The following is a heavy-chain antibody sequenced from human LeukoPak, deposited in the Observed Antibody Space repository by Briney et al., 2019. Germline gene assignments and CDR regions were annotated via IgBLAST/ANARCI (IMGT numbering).Heavy chain of an antibody. CDR2: IYYSGST. Sequence: SETLSLTCTVSGGSISSSTYYWGWIRQPPGKGLEWIGSIYYSGSTYYNPSLKSRVTISVDTSKNQFSLKLSSVTAADTAVYYCARHPFRYYYDSSGYLLFDYWGQGTLVTVSS. CDR1: GGSISSSTYY. CDR3: ARHPFRYYYDSSGYLLFDY. D-gene: IGHD3-22*01. V-gene: IGHV4-39*01. J-gene: IGHJ4*02.